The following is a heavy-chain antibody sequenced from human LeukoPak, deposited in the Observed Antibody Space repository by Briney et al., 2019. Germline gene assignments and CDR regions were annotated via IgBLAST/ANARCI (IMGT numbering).Heavy chain of an antibody. J-gene: IGHJ6*02. CDR2: IYPGDSDT. CDR3: ASHSSSDHYYYGMDV. D-gene: IGHD6-6*01. CDR1: GYSFPSYW. Sequence: GESLQISCKGSGYSFPSYWIAWVRQMPGKGLEWMGIIYPGDSDTRYSPSFQGQVTISADKSISTAYLQWSSLKASDTAMYYCASHSSSDHYYYGMDVWGQGTTVTVSS. V-gene: IGHV5-51*01.